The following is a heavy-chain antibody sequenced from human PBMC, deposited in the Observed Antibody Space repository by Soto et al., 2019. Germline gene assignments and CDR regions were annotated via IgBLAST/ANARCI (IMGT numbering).Heavy chain of an antibody. CDR3: ARLSAPYCSGGSCFFDY. D-gene: IGHD2-15*01. Sequence: QVPLVQSGAEVKKPGSSVKVSCKASGGTFSSYTISWVRQAPGQGLEWMGRIIPILGIANYAQKFQGRVTITADKSTSTAYMELSSLGSEDTAVYYCARLSAPYCSGGSCFFDYWGQGTLVTVSS. V-gene: IGHV1-69*02. CDR2: IIPILGIA. CDR1: GGTFSSYT. J-gene: IGHJ4*02.